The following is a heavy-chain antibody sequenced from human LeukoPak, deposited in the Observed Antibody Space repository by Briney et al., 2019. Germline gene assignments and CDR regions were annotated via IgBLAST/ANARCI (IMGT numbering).Heavy chain of an antibody. CDR1: GYSITNGYY. CDR2: IHHSGAT. D-gene: IGHD3-3*01. J-gene: IGHJ4*02. V-gene: IGHV4-38-2*01. Sequence: SETLSLTCDVSGYSITNGYYWGWIRQPPGKGLQWIGSIHHSGATPYNPSLKTRVTTSVDTSKNQFSLRLSSVTAADTAVYFCAVSFGGYDAGFYWGQGTLVTVSS. CDR3: AVSFGGYDAGFY.